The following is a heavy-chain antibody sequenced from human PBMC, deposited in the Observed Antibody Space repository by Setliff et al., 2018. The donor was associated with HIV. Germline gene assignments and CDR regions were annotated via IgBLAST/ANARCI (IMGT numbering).Heavy chain of an antibody. J-gene: IGHJ6*03. V-gene: IGHV4-59*12. CDR1: GGSISSYY. CDR3: ARDATSEGYMDV. Sequence: PSETLSLTCTVSGGSISSYYWTWLRQFPGKGLEWIGFIFYTGSTTYNPSLNSRVTISVDTSKNQFSLKLTSVTAADTAMYFCARDATSEGYMDVWGKGTTVTVSS. CDR2: IFYTGST.